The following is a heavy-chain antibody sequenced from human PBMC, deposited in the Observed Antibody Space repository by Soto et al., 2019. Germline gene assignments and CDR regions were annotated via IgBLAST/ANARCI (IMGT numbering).Heavy chain of an antibody. CDR3: ARDRRVATLRSAFDI. CDR1: GFTFSSYG. J-gene: IGHJ3*02. D-gene: IGHD5-12*01. Sequence: GGSLRLSCAASGFTFSSYGMHWVRQAPGKGLEWVAVIWYDGSNKYYADSVKGRFTISRDNSKNTLYLQMNSLRAEDTAVYYCARDRRVATLRSAFDIWGQGTMVTVSS. V-gene: IGHV3-33*01. CDR2: IWYDGSNK.